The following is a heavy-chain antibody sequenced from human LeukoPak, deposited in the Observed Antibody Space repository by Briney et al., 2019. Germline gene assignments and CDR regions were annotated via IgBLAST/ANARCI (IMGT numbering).Heavy chain of an antibody. CDR2: INDSGTT. D-gene: IGHD3-16*02. Sequence: PSETLSLTCTVSGGSISRSYWSWIRQPPGKGLEWIGEINDSGTTNYNASLKSRVTISVDTSKKQFSLKLSSVTAADTAVYYCASHTLFDYVWGTYRPPNFNWGQGTLVTVSS. J-gene: IGHJ4*01. V-gene: IGHV4-59*12. CDR3: ASHTLFDYVWGTYRPPNFN. CDR1: GGSISRSY.